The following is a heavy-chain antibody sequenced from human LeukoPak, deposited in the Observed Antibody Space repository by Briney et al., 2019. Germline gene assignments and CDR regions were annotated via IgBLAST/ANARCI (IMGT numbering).Heavy chain of an antibody. J-gene: IGHJ4*02. CDR1: GGSIRSYY. CDR3: ARVLGGNFDY. V-gene: IGHV4-59*01. Sequence: SETLSLTCAVSGGSIRSYYWSWIRHPPGKGLEWIGYIYYSGSTNYNPSLKSRVTISVDTSKNQFSLKLSSVTAADTAVYYCARVLGGNFDYWGQGTLVTVSS. CDR2: IYYSGST. D-gene: IGHD3-10*01.